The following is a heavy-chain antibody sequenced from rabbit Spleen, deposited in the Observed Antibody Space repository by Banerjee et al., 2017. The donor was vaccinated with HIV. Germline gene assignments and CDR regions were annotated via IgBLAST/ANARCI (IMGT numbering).Heavy chain of an antibody. J-gene: IGHJ4*01. V-gene: IGHV1S7*01. CDR1: GFTLSSYY. CDR2: IDLLFGTT. D-gene: IGHD4-2*01. CDR3: AGSPDNNRRYNL. Sequence: QLKESGGGLVQPGGSLKLSCKASGFTLSSYYMNWVRQAPGKGLEWIGYIDLLFGTTYYANWVNGRFTISSHNAQNTLYLQLHSLTAADTATYFCAGSPDNNRRYNLWGQGTLVTVS.